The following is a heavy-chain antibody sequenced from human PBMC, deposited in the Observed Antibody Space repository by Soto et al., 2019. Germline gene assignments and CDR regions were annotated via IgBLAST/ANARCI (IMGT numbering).Heavy chain of an antibody. CDR3: AHSRCGGDCLQSYSSHYYYGMDV. V-gene: IGHV2-5*02. D-gene: IGHD2-21*02. CDR1: GFSLSTSGVG. CDR2: IYWDDDK. J-gene: IGHJ6*02. Sequence: QITLKESGPTLVIPTQTLTLTCTFSGFSLSTSGVGVGWIRQPPGKALEWLALIYWDDDKRYSPSLKSRLTITKDTSKNQVGLTMPNMDPVDTATYYCAHSRCGGDCLQSYSSHYYYGMDVWGQGTTVTVSS.